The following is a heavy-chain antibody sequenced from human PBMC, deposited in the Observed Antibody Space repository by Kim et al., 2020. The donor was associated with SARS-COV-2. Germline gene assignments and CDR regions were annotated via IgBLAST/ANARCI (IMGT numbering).Heavy chain of an antibody. CDR1: GFTFSNAW. D-gene: IGHD6-13*01. CDR3: TTDLPIAAAGKWDIDY. CDR2: IKSKTDGGTT. V-gene: IGHV3-15*01. Sequence: GGSLRLSCAASGFTFSNAWMSWVRQAPGKGLEWVGRIKSKTDGGTTDYAAPVKGRFTISRDDSKNTLYLQMNSLKTEDTAVYYCTTDLPIAAAGKWDIDYWGQGTLVTVSS. J-gene: IGHJ4*02.